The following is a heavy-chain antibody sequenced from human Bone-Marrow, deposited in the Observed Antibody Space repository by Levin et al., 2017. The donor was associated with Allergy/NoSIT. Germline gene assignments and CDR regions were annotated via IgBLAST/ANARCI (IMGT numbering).Heavy chain of an antibody. V-gene: IGHV3-30-3*01. D-gene: IGHD6-19*01. J-gene: IGHJ4*02. CDR2: ISYDGSNK. CDR3: ARVSSGSGWYGGKFDY. CDR1: GFTFSSYA. Sequence: GGSLSLSCAASGFTFSSYAMHWVRQAPGKGLEWVAVISYDGSNKYYADSVKGRFTISRDNSKNTLYLQMNSLRAEDTAVYFCARVSSGSGWYGGKFDYWGQGTLVTVSS.